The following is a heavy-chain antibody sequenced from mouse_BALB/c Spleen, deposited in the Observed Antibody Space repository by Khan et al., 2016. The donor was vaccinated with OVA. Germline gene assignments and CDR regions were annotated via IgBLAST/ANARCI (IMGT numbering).Heavy chain of an antibody. D-gene: IGHD1-2*01. CDR3: ARTARIKY. V-gene: IGHV3-1*02. Sequence: EVQLQESGPGLVTPSQSLSLTCTVTGYSITSGYGWYWIRPFPGNKLELMGYISYSGSTNYNPSLKSRISITRDTSKNQFFLQLNSVTTEDTATYYCARTARIKYWGQGTTLTVSS. J-gene: IGHJ2*01. CDR2: ISYSGST. CDR1: GYSITSGYG.